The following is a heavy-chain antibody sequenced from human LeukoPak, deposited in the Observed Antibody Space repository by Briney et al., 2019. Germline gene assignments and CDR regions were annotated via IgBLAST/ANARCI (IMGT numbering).Heavy chain of an antibody. CDR3: AREVYYYGSGTKHYYYYYMDV. J-gene: IGHJ6*03. D-gene: IGHD3-10*01. Sequence: GASVKVSCKASGYTFTGYYMHWVRQAPGQGLEWMGRINPNSGGTNYAQKLQGRVTMTTDTSTSTAYMELRSLRSDDTAVYYCAREVYYYGSGTKHYYYYYMDVWGKGTTVTVSS. CDR1: GYTFTGYY. V-gene: IGHV1-2*06. CDR2: INPNSGGT.